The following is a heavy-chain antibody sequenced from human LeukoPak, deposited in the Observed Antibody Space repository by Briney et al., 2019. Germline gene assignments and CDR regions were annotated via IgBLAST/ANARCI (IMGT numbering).Heavy chain of an antibody. CDR1: GFTFDDYG. V-gene: IGHV3-20*04. Sequence: GGSLRLSCAASGFTFDDYGMSWVRQGPGKGLEWVSGINWNGGSTGYADSVKGRFTISRDNGKNSLYPQMNSLRAEDTALYYRARLTVTTRMDVWGRGTTVTVSS. CDR2: INWNGGST. J-gene: IGHJ6*04. CDR3: ARLTVTTRMDV. D-gene: IGHD4-17*01.